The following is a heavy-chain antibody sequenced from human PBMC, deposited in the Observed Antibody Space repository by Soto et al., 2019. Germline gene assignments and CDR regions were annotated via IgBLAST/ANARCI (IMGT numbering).Heavy chain of an antibody. CDR1: GLTFSSYA. J-gene: IGHJ5*02. D-gene: IGHD2-2*02. CDR2: ISSNGGST. V-gene: IGHV3-64D*06. CDR3: VEGKHSYTEP. Sequence: LRLSCSSSGLTFSSYAMHWARQAPGKGLGYVSAISSNGGSTYYADSVKGRFTISRDNSKNTLYLQMSSLRAEDTAVYYCVEGKHSYTEPWCPRTLGTV.